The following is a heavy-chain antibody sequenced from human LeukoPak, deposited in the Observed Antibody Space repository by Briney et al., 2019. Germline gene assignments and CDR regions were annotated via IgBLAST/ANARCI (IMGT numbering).Heavy chain of an antibody. Sequence: PGRSLRLSCAASGFTFSSYGMHWVRQAPGKGLEWVAVISYDGSNTYYADSVKGRFTISRDNSKNTLYLQMNSLRPEDTAVYYCAKALHQLVRPLNFDSWGQGTLVTVSS. CDR3: AKALHQLVRPLNFDS. V-gene: IGHV3-30*18. D-gene: IGHD2-2*01. J-gene: IGHJ4*02. CDR2: ISYDGSNT. CDR1: GFTFSSYG.